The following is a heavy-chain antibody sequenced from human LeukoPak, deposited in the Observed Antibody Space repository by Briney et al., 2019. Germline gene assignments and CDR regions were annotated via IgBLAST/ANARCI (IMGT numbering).Heavy chain of an antibody. CDR1: GFTVSSNY. D-gene: IGHD1-26*01. J-gene: IGHJ4*02. CDR3: CIVGATNGFDY. V-gene: IGHV3-53*01. Sequence: GGSLRLSCAASGFTVSSNYMSWVRQAPGKGLEWVSVIYSGGSTYYADSVKGRFTISRDNSKNTLYLQMNSLRAEDTAVYYYCIVGATNGFDYWGQGTLVTVSS. CDR2: IYSGGST.